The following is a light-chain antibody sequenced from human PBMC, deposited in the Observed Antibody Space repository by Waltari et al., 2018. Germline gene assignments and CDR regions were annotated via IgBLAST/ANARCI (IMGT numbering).Light chain of an antibody. J-gene: IGKJ2*01. V-gene: IGKV3-15*01. Sequence: EIVMTQSPATLPVSPGERAILPCRASQSVTTNLAWYQQKPGQAPRLLIYGASTRATDIPARFSGSGSGTEFTLTISSLQSEDCAVYYCHQYNDGPPFNFGQGTKLEIK. CDR2: GAS. CDR3: HQYNDGPPFN. CDR1: QSVTTN.